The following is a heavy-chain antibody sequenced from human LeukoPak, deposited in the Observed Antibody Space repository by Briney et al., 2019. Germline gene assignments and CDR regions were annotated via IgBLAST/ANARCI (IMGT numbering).Heavy chain of an antibody. CDR1: GFTFSSYA. D-gene: IGHD3-22*01. Sequence: QPGGSLRLSCAASGFTFSSYAMSWVRQAPGKGLEWVSAISGSGGSTYYADSVKGRFTTSRDNSKNTLYLQMNSLRAEDTAVYYCAKGTYYYDSSGLIEAWGQGTLVTVSS. J-gene: IGHJ4*02. CDR2: ISGSGGST. CDR3: AKGTYYYDSSGLIEA. V-gene: IGHV3-23*01.